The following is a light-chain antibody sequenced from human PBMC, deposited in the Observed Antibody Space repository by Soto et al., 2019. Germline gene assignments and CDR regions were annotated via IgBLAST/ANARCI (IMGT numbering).Light chain of an antibody. V-gene: IGKV1-5*01. J-gene: IGKJ1*01. Sequence: DIQMTQSPSTLSASVGDTVTITCRASQTINNCLAWYQQKAGRAPKLLIYGASTLASGVPSRFSGSGSGTEFTLTISSLQPDDSATYFCQRYNDKFGQGTKWIS. CDR3: QRYNDK. CDR1: QTINNC. CDR2: GAS.